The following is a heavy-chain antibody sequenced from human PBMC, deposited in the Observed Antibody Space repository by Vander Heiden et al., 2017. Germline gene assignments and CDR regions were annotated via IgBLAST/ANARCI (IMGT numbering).Heavy chain of an antibody. CDR2: IGGSGGST. Sequence: EVQLLESGGGLVQPGGSLRLSCAASGFTFSNYAMTWVRQAPGKGLEWVSVIGGSGGSTYYAGSVKGRFTISRDKSKNTLYLQMNNLRAEDTAIYYCAKSCKGGRYDGDYLSDYVRGGLDYWGQGTLVTVS. CDR1: GFTFSNYA. V-gene: IGHV3-23*01. D-gene: IGHD4-17*01. J-gene: IGHJ4*02. CDR3: AKSCKGGRYDGDYLSDYVRGGLDY.